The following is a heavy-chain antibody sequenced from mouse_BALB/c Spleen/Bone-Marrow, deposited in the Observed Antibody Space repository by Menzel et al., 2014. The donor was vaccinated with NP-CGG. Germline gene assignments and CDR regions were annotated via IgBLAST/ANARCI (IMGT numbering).Heavy chain of an antibody. CDR3: AVYYYGSSLFAY. CDR2: IDPANGNT. CDR1: GFNIKDTY. D-gene: IGHD1-1*01. Sequence: LQQSGAELVKPGASVKLSCTASGFNIKDTYMHWVKQRPEQGLGWIGRIDPANGNTKYDPKFQGKATITADTSSNTAYLQLSSLTSEDTAVYYCAVYYYGSSLFAYWGQGTLVTVSA. V-gene: IGHV14-3*02. J-gene: IGHJ3*01.